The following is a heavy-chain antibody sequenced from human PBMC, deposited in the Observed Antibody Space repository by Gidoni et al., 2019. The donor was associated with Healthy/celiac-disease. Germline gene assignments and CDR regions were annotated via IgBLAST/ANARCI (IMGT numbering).Heavy chain of an antibody. CDR2: INHSGST. V-gene: IGHV4-34*01. D-gene: IGHD3-3*01. CDR3: ARVPEPDFWSGFGWFDP. CDR1: GGSFSGYY. J-gene: IGHJ5*02. Sequence: QVQLQQWGAGLLKPSETLSLTCAVYGGSFSGYYWSWIRPPPGKGLEWIGEINHSGSTNYNPSLKSRVTISVDTSKNQFALKLSSVTAADTAVYYCARVPEPDFWSGFGWFDPWGQGTLVTVSS.